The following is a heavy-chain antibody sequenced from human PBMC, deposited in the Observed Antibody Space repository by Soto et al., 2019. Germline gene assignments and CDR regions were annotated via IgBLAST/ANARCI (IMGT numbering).Heavy chain of an antibody. CDR1: GSTFNNYG. D-gene: IGHD3-9*01. CDR3: ARDGAANYDILTGYFSVGMDV. J-gene: IGHJ6*02. CDR2: TSASNGHT. Sequence: QVQLVQSGVEVRKPGASVKVSCRASGSTFNNYGINWVRQAPGQGLEWMGWTSASNGHTNYAQKFQGRVTMTTDTSASTAYMELRSLRFDDTAVYYCARDGAANYDILTGYFSVGMDVWGQGTSVTVSS. V-gene: IGHV1-18*01.